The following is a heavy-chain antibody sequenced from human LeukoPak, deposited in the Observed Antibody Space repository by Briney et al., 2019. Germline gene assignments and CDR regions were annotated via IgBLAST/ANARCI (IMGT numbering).Heavy chain of an antibody. V-gene: IGHV3-7*01. D-gene: IGHD3-10*01. CDR2: IKEDGSEK. CDR1: GFTFSSYW. J-gene: IGHJ4*02. CDR3: ARYGSGSYYNVNYYFDY. Sequence: GGSLRLSCAASGFTFSSYWMSWVRQAPGKGLEWVANIKEDGSEKYFMDSVKGRFTISRDNAKNSLYLQMNSLRAEDTAVYYCARYGSGSYYNVNYYFDYWGQGTLVTVSS.